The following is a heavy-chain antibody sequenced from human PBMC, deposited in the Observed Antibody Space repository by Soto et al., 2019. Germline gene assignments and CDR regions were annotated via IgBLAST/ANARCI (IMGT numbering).Heavy chain of an antibody. V-gene: IGHV1-69*02. Sequence: QVQLVQSGAEVKKPGSSVKVSCKASGGTFSSYTISWARQAPGQGLEWMGRIIPILGIANYAQKFQGRVTITADKSTSTAYMELSSLRSEDTAVYYCANTLGDDYCDYVSWYFDLWGRGTLVTVSS. D-gene: IGHD4-17*01. CDR1: GGTFSSYT. CDR2: IIPILGIA. CDR3: ANTLGDDYCDYVSWYFDL. J-gene: IGHJ2*01.